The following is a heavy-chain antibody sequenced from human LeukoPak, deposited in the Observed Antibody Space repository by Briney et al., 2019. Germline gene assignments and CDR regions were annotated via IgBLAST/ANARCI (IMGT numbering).Heavy chain of an antibody. D-gene: IGHD3-22*01. V-gene: IGHV4-39*02. Sequence: PSETLSLTCSVSGGSITTSSYYWGWIRQPPEKGLEWIGSIYYTGGTYYSPSLKSRVTISVDTSKNQFSLKLTSVTAADTAVYYCARDRPSEGVVVTDYWGQGTLVTVSS. J-gene: IGHJ4*02. CDR1: GGSITTSSYY. CDR3: ARDRPSEGVVVTDY. CDR2: IYYTGGT.